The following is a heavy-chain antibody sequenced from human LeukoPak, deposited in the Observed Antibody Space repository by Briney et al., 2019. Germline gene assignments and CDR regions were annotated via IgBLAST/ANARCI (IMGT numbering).Heavy chain of an antibody. D-gene: IGHD7-27*01. Sequence: GSLRLSCAASGFTFSNYAINWVRQAPGKGLEWVSGIRVNDETYYADSVKGRFTISRDNSENTLYLQMGGLRAEDTAVYYCAKGTGDTGYYFDYWGQGTLVTVSS. J-gene: IGHJ4*02. CDR2: IRVNDET. V-gene: IGHV3-23*01. CDR3: AKGTGDTGYYFDY. CDR1: GFTFSNYA.